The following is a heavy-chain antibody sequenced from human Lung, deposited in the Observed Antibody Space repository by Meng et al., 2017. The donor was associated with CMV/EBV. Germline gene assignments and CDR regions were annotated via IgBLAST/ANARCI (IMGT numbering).Heavy chain of an antibody. D-gene: IGHD3-3*01. J-gene: IGHJ6*02. CDR2: IIPVFGTP. CDR1: GGTFSSNP. Sequence: SVXVSXXVYGGTFSSNPISWVRQAPGQGLEWMGGIIPVFGTPNYGQKFQGRVTITSDESTSTAYMELSSLRSNDTAIYYCARERQGFGYYYGMDVWGQGXAVTVSS. V-gene: IGHV1-69*13. CDR3: ARERQGFGYYYGMDV.